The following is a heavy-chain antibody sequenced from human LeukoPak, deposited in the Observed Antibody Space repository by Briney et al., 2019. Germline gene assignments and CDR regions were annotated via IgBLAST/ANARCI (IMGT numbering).Heavy chain of an antibody. J-gene: IGHJ6*03. CDR2: IYTSGST. V-gene: IGHV4-4*07. D-gene: IGHD1-26*01. CDR1: GGSISSYY. Sequence: SETLSLTCTVSGGSISSYYWSWIRQPAGKGLEWIGRIYTSGSTNYNPSLKSRVTMSVDTSKNQFSLKLSSVTAADTAVYYCAREFGSGSYYYYYYYYMDVWGIGTTVTISS. CDR3: AREFGSGSYYYYYYYYMDV.